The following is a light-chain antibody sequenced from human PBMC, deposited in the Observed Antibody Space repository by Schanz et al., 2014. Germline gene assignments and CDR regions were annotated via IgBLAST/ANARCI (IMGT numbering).Light chain of an antibody. CDR3: SSYAGSTPRHWV. CDR2: DVR. CDR1: SSDVGGYNY. Sequence: QSALTQPASVSGSPGQSITISCTGTSSDVGGYNYVSWYQQHPGKAPKLMIYDVRSRPSGVSNRFSGSKSGNTASLTISGLQAEEEADYYCSSYAGSTPRHWVFGGGTKLPVL. J-gene: IGLJ3*02. V-gene: IGLV2-14*01.